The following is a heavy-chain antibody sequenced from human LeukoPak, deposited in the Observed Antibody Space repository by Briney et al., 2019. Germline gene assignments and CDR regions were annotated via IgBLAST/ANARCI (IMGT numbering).Heavy chain of an antibody. J-gene: IGHJ6*02. V-gene: IGHV3-9*01. CDR2: ISWNSGSV. CDR1: GFTFDDYA. CDR3: ARGGGLDV. D-gene: IGHD3-16*01. Sequence: GRSLRLSCAASGFTFDDYAMHWVRQAPGKGLEWVSGISWNSGSVGYADSVKGRFTISRDNAKNSLYLQMSNLRAEDTAVYFCARGGGLDVWGQGATVTVSS.